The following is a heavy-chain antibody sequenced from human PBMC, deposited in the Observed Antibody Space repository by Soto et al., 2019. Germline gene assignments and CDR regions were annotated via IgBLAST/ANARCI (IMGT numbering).Heavy chain of an antibody. D-gene: IGHD1-1*01. CDR3: ARDPNCIDY. CDR1: GYTFTSYG. CDR2: ISAYNGNT. Sequence: QVQLVQSGAEVKKPGASVKVSCKASGYTFTSYGISWVRQAPGQGLEWMGWISAYNGNTKSAQKLQGSVSMITDGSSSTAYIALRCPRYDDTAVYFWARDPNCIDYWGQGTLVTVSS. V-gene: IGHV1-18*01. J-gene: IGHJ4*02.